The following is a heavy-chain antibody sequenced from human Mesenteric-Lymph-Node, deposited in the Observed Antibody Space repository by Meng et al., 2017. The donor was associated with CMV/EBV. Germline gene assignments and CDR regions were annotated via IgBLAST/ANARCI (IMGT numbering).Heavy chain of an antibody. CDR3: ARHQRWLKSEGGFNY. CDR2: INHSGST. V-gene: IGHV4-34*01. J-gene: IGHJ4*02. CDR1: GGSFSGYY. D-gene: IGHD4-23*01. Sequence: VQLQRWGEGPLKPSETLSLTCAVYGGSFSGYYWSWIRQPPGKGLEWIGEINHSGSTNYNPSLKSRVTISVDTSKNQFSLKLSSVTAADTAVYYCARHQRWLKSEGGFNYWGQGTLVTVSS.